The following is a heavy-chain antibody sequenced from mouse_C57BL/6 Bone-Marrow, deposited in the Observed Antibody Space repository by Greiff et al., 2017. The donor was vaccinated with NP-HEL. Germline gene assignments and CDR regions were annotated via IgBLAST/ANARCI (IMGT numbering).Heavy chain of an antibody. V-gene: IGHV1-80*01. J-gene: IGHJ4*01. D-gene: IGHD1-1*01. Sequence: QVQLQQSGAELVKPGASVKISCKASGYAFSSYWMNWVKQRPGKGLEWIGQIYPGDGDINYNGKFKGKATLTADKSSSTAFMQLSSLTSEDSAVYFCAREDYGSTCMDYWGQGTSVTVSS. CDR2: IYPGDGDI. CDR1: GYAFSSYW. CDR3: AREDYGSTCMDY.